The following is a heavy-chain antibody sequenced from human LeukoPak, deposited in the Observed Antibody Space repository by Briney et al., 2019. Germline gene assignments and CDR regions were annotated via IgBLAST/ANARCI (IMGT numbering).Heavy chain of an antibody. V-gene: IGHV3-23*01. D-gene: IGHD3-10*01. J-gene: IGHJ3*02. CDR2: ISRSAGGT. CDR1: GLTFSNYA. Sequence: QPGGSLRLSCAASGLTFSNYAMSWVRQAPGKGLEWVSTISRSAGGTFHADSVKGRFTISRDDSKSTLYLQMNNLRAEDAALYYCVKGKGDTGSSYRHAFDIWGQGTMVTVSS. CDR3: VKGKGDTGSSYRHAFDI.